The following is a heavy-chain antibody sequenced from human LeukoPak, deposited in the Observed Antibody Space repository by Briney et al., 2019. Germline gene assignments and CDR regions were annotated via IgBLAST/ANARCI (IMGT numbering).Heavy chain of an antibody. Sequence: GGSLRLSCAASGFPFSSHWLSWIRQSPGKGLEWVANIKQDGSEKYYVDSVKGRFTISRDNAKNSQYLQMNSLRAEDTAVYYCASGGGWVFDNWGQGTLVTVSS. CDR2: IKQDGSEK. V-gene: IGHV3-7*01. D-gene: IGHD6-19*01. CDR3: ASGGGWVFDN. J-gene: IGHJ4*02. CDR1: GFPFSSHW.